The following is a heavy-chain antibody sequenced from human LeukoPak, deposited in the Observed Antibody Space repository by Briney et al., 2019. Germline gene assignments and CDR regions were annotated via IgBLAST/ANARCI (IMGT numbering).Heavy chain of an antibody. CDR3: ARETVPAATTNWFDP. J-gene: IGHJ5*02. V-gene: IGHV4-30-4*08. CDR1: GGSISSGDYY. CDR2: IYYSGST. D-gene: IGHD2-2*01. Sequence: SETLSLTCTVSGGSISSGDYYWSWIRQPTGKGLEWIGYIYYSGSTYYNPSLKSRVTISVDTSKNQFSLKLSSVTAADTAVYYCARETVPAATTNWFDPWGQGTLVTVSS.